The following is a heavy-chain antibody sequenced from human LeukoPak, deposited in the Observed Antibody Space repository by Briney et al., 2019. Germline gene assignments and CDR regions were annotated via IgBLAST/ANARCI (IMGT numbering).Heavy chain of an antibody. CDR3: AKGRGIAAAATGYYGMDV. CDR2: IQNDETNK. Sequence: GGSLRLSCAASGFTFSNYDIHWVRQAPGKGLEWVALIQNDETNKYYADSVKGRFTISRDNSKNTLYLQMNSLRVEDTAVYYCAKGRGIAAAATGYYGMDVWGQGTPVTVSS. V-gene: IGHV3-30*02. J-gene: IGHJ6*02. D-gene: IGHD6-13*01. CDR1: GFTFSNYD.